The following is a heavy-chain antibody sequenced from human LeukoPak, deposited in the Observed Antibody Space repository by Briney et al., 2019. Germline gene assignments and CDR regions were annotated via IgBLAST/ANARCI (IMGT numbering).Heavy chain of an antibody. J-gene: IGHJ4*02. D-gene: IGHD6-13*01. V-gene: IGHV3-53*04. CDR1: GFTVSSNY. Sequence: PGGSLRLSCAASGFTVSSNYMSWVRQAPGKGLEWVSVIYSGGSTYYADSVKGRFTISRHNSKNTLHLQMNSLRAEDTAVYYCARSSTLAAAAHFDYWGQGTLVTVSS. CDR2: IYSGGST. CDR3: ARSSTLAAAAHFDY.